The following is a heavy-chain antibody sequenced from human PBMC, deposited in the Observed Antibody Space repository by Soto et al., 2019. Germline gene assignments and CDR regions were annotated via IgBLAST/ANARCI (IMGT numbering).Heavy chain of an antibody. J-gene: IGHJ4*02. CDR1: GFIFEEYA. Sequence: EVHLVESGGGLVQPGRSLRLSCAASGFIFEEYAMHWVRQAPGKGLERVSGISWNSGNIGYADSVKGRFTISRDNAKSSLYLQMNSLRPEDTALYYCAIFRTVTTPFDYWGQGALVAVSS. D-gene: IGHD4-17*01. V-gene: IGHV3-9*01. CDR2: ISWNSGNI. CDR3: AIFRTVTTPFDY.